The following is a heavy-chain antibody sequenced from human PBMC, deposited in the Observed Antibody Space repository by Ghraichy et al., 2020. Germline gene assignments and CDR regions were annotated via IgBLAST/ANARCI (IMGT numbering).Heavy chain of an antibody. CDR2: IDYSGST. CDR1: GGSISSYY. Sequence: SETLSLTCTVSGGSISSYYWSWIRQPPGKGLEWIGNIDYSGSTNYNPSLKSRVTISLDTSKNQFSLRLSSVTAADTAVYYCPRGLGRGWFDPWGQGTLVTVSS. CDR3: PRGLGRGWFDP. V-gene: IGHV4-59*01. J-gene: IGHJ5*02. D-gene: IGHD1-26*01.